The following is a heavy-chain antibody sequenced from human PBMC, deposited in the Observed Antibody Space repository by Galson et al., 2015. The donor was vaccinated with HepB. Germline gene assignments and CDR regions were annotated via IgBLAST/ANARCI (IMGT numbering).Heavy chain of an antibody. J-gene: IGHJ6*02. Sequence: ETLSLTCAVDGGSFSGYYWSWVRQPPGEGLEWIGEINHSGSTNYNPFLKSRVTISVDTSKSQFSLKLSSVTAADTAVYYCASKLIGIAARPGYYYYYYGMDVWGQGTTVTVSS. CDR1: GGSFSGYY. CDR3: ASKLIGIAARPGYYYYYYGMDV. D-gene: IGHD6-6*01. V-gene: IGHV4-34*01. CDR2: INHSGST.